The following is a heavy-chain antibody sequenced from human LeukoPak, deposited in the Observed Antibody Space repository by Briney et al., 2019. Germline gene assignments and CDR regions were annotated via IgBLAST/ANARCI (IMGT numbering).Heavy chain of an antibody. CDR3: ARRQLGPRLWDAFDV. CDR1: GFTFSIYT. D-gene: IGHD7-27*01. Sequence: GGSLRLSCAASGFTFSIYTMNWVRQAPGKGPEWVAYISSTSVTIDYADSVKGRFYISRENAKNSLYLQINSLRAEDTAVYYCARRQLGPRLWDAFDVWGQGTVVTVSS. V-gene: IGHV3-48*04. J-gene: IGHJ3*01. CDR2: ISSTSVTI.